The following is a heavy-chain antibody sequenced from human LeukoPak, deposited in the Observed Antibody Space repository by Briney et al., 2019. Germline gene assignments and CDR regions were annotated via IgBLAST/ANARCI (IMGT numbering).Heavy chain of an antibody. Sequence: GSLRLSCAASGFTFSSYGMSWVRQAPGKGLEWVSAISGSGGSTYYADSVKGRFTISRDNAKNSLYLQMNSLRAEDTAVYYCARGPYGSGNYMDVWGKGTTVTVSS. D-gene: IGHD3-10*01. CDR2: ISGSGGST. CDR1: GFTFSSYG. CDR3: ARGPYGSGNYMDV. V-gene: IGHV3-23*01. J-gene: IGHJ6*03.